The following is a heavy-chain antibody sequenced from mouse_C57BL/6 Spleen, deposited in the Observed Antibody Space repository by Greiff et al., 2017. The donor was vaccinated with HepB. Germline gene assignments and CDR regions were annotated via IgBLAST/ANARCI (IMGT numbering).Heavy chain of an antibody. V-gene: IGHV5-6*01. CDR3: ARESGYYGSSYNYAMDY. J-gene: IGHJ4*01. D-gene: IGHD1-1*01. CDR2: ISSGGSYT. Sequence: EVQGVESGGDLVKPGGSLKLSCAASGFTFSSYGMSWVRQTPDKRLEWVATISSGGSYTYYPDSVKGRFTISRDNAKNTLYLQMSSLKSEDTAMYYCARESGYYGSSYNYAMDYWGQGTSVTVSS. CDR1: GFTFSSYG.